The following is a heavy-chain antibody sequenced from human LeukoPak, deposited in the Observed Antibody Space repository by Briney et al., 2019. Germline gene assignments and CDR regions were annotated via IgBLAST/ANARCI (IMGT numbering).Heavy chain of an antibody. CDR3: ARARKAPSYYYYYMDV. CDR1: GGSFSGYY. J-gene: IGHJ6*03. Sequence: KPSETLSLTCAVYGGSFSGYYWSWIRQPPGKGLEWIGEINHSGSTNYNPSLKSRVTISVDTSKNQFSLKLSSVTAADTAVYYCARARKAPSYYYYYMDVWGKGTTVTVSS. V-gene: IGHV4-34*01. CDR2: INHSGST.